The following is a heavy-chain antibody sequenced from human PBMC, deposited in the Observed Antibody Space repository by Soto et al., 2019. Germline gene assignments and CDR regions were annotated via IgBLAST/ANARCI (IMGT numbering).Heavy chain of an antibody. V-gene: IGHV1-46*01. Sequence: QVQLVQSGAEVTMPGASVKVSCRASGYPFTSYYIHWVRQAPGQGLEWMGIIVPSGGNTNYAQKFQGRVTLTRDTSTSTVYVEMSSLRSEHTAMYYCARGSLRGGFDYWGQGTLVTVSS. CDR3: ARGSLRGGFDY. J-gene: IGHJ4*02. CDR2: IVPSGGNT. CDR1: GYPFTSYY. D-gene: IGHD1-26*01.